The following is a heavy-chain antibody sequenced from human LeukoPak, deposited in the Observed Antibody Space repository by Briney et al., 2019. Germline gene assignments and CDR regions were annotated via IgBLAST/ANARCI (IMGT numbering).Heavy chain of an antibody. Sequence: GGSLRLSCAASGFTFSSYAMHWVRQAPGKGLEWVAVISYDGSNKYYADSVKGRFTISRDNFKNTLYLQMNSLRAEDTAVYYCARDTVGQQLPTLLCDYWGQGTLVTVSS. CDR3: ARDTVGQQLPTLLCDY. CDR1: GFTFSSYA. V-gene: IGHV3-30*04. J-gene: IGHJ4*02. D-gene: IGHD6-13*01. CDR2: ISYDGSNK.